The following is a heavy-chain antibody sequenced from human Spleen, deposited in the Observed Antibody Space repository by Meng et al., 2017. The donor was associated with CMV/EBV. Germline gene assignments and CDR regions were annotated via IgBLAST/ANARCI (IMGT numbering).Heavy chain of an antibody. CDR1: GYSFTAYY. CDR2: INPNTGGT. Sequence: QVQLVQSGTEVKKPGASVKVSCKASGYSFTAYYMHWVRQAPGQGLEWMGRINPNTGGTNYAQNFQGRVTMTRDTSINTAYMEVSGLRSDDTAIYHCARALTAAGMNVMDVWGQGTTVTVSS. J-gene: IGHJ6*02. D-gene: IGHD6-13*01. CDR3: ARALTAAGMNVMDV. V-gene: IGHV1-2*06.